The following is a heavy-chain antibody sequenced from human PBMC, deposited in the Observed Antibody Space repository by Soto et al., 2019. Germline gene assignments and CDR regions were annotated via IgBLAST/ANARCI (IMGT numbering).Heavy chain of an antibody. CDR2: INPSDGNS. CDR1: GYSFSFYG. CDR3: ARDRLRGYDSSGFYS. Sequence: QIQLVQSGAEWRKPGASVKVSCKASGYSFSFYGINWVRQAPGQGLEWMGWINPSDGNSNFEQKFEDKVTMTTATSANTVFLDLRSRQSDDTAIYYCARDRLRGYDSSGFYSWGQGTMVSVSS. J-gene: IGHJ4*02. V-gene: IGHV1-18*01. D-gene: IGHD3-22*01.